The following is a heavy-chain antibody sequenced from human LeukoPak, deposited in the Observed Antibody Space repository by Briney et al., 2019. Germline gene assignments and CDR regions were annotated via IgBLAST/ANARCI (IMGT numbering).Heavy chain of an antibody. CDR2: MNPNSGNT. D-gene: IGHD2-21*01. CDR1: AYTVTKGE. V-gene: IGHV1-8*01. Sequence: ASLTHSSSATAYTVTKGESECVGGASGQGLEWMGWMNPNSGNTGYAQKFQGRVTMTRNTSISTAYMELSSLRSEDTAVYYCARGRPIGAFDIWGQGTMVTVSS. CDR3: ARGRPIGAFDI. J-gene: IGHJ3*02.